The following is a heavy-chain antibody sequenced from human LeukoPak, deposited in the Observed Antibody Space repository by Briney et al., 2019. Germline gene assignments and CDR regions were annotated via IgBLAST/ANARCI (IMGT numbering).Heavy chain of an antibody. J-gene: IGHJ4*02. V-gene: IGHV3-33*01. Sequence: PGRSLRLSCAPSGFTFSNYGIQWVRQAPGKGLEWVAVIWYDGSNKYYADSVKGRFTISRDNSKNTLYLQMNSLPAEDTAVYFCARDRGSFTSGTSYFDYWGQGTLVTVSS. CDR1: GFTFSNYG. CDR3: ARDRGSFTSGTSYFDY. CDR2: IWYDGSNK. D-gene: IGHD3-10*01.